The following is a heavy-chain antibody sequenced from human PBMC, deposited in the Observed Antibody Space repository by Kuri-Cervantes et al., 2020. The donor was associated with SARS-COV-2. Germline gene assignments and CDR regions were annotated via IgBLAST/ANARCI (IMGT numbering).Heavy chain of an antibody. CDR2: ISSSSSYI. D-gene: IGHD1-26*01. CDR3: ASGSGSHYGGDY. Sequence: LSLTCAASGFTFSSYSMNWVRQAPGKGLEWVSSISSSSSYIYYADSVKGRFTISRDNAKNSLYLQMNSLRAEDTAVYYCASGSGSHYGGDYWGQGTLVTVSS. V-gene: IGHV3-21*01. CDR1: GFTFSSYS. J-gene: IGHJ4*02.